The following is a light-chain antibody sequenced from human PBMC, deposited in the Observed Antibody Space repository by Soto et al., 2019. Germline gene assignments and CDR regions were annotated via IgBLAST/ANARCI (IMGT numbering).Light chain of an antibody. CDR2: DAS. Sequence: DIQMTQSPSTLSASVGDRVTITCRASQSISSWLAWYQQKPGKAPKLLIYDASNLESGVQSRFSGSGSGTEFTLTISSLQPDDFATYYCQQYNSYPITFGQGTRLEIK. V-gene: IGKV1-5*01. CDR1: QSISSW. J-gene: IGKJ5*01. CDR3: QQYNSYPIT.